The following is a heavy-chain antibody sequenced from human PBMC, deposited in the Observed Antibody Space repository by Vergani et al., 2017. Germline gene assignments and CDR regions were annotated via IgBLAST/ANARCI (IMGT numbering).Heavy chain of an antibody. D-gene: IGHD3-22*01. J-gene: IGHJ3*02. Sequence: EVQLVESGGGLVKPGGSLRLSCAASGFTFSNAWMSWVRQAPGKGLEWVGRIKSKTDGGTTDYAAPVKGRFTISRDDSKNTLYLQMNSLRAEDTAVYYCARVSSSGYYGDLNQTYDAFDIWGQGTMVTVSS. CDR1: GFTFSNAW. CDR3: ARVSSSGYYGDLNQTYDAFDI. CDR2: IKSKTDGGTT. V-gene: IGHV3-15*01.